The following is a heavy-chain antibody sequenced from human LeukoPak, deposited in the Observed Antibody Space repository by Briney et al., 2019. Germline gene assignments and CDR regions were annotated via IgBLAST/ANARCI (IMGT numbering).Heavy chain of an antibody. V-gene: IGHV3-74*01. CDR2: INSDGSIT. CDR1: GFTLSSYW. D-gene: IGHD6-19*01. CDR3: AKAVAGPYFDY. Sequence: PPGGSLRLSCAASGFTLSSYWTYWVRQAPGKGLMWVSRINSDGSITNYADSVKGRFTISRDNAKNTLYLQMNSLRAEDTAVYYCAKAVAGPYFDYWGQGTLVTVSS. J-gene: IGHJ4*02.